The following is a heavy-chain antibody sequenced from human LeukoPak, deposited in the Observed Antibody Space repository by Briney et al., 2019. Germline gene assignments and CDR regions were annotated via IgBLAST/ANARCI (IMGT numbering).Heavy chain of an antibody. CDR1: GFTFSSYG. CDR2: IRYDGSNK. D-gene: IGHD2-15*01. J-gene: IGHJ4*02. Sequence: GGSLRLSCAASGFTFSSYGMHWVRQTPGKGLEWVAFIRYDGSNKYYADSVKGRFTIPRDNSNNTLYMQMNRLRSEDTAVYYCAKTSGYDDYWGQGTLVTVSS. CDR3: AKTSGYDDY. V-gene: IGHV3-30*02.